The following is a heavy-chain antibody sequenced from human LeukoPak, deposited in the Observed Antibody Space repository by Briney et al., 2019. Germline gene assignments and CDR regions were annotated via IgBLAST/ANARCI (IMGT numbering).Heavy chain of an antibody. CDR1: GFTFSLYN. V-gene: IGHV3-21*01. D-gene: IGHD4-23*01. CDR2: ISGSDNYI. CDR3: ARGRPHGNDY. J-gene: IGHJ4*02. Sequence: PGGSLRLSCVASGFTFSLYNMNWVRQAPGKGLEWVSSISGSDNYIFYADSVKGRFTISRDNAKNSLFLQMDSLRAEDTAVYYCARGRPHGNDYWGQGTLVTVSS.